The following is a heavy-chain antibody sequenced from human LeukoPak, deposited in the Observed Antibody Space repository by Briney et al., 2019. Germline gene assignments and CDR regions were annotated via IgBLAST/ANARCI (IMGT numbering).Heavy chain of an antibody. CDR3: ARGSGYSYGYPFDY. CDR2: IYYSGST. CDR1: GGSISSSSYY. D-gene: IGHD5-18*01. Sequence: SETLSLTCTVSGGSISSSSYYWGWIRQPPGKGLEWIGSIYYSGSTYYNPSLKSRVTISVDTSKNQFSLKLSSVTAADTAVYYRARGSGYSYGYPFDYWGQGTLVTVSS. V-gene: IGHV4-39*07. J-gene: IGHJ4*02.